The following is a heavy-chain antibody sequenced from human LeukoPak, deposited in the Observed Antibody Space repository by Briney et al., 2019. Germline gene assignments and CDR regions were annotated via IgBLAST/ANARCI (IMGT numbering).Heavy chain of an antibody. J-gene: IGHJ4*02. Sequence: SETLSLTCTLSGGSISSSIYYWVWIRQPPGKGLEWIGSIYYSGSTYYHPSLKRRVTISVDTSKNQFSLRLSSVTAADTAVYYCARHSSGWYYFDYWGERWLPTVSS. D-gene: IGHD6-19*01. CDR1: GGSISSSIYY. CDR2: IYYSGST. CDR3: ARHSSGWYYFDY. V-gene: IGHV4-39*01.